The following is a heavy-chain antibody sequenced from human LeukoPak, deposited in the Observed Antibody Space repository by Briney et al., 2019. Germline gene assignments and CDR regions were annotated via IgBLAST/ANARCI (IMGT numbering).Heavy chain of an antibody. D-gene: IGHD4-11*01. CDR1: GFTFSSYA. J-gene: IGHJ6*02. CDR2: ISGSGGST. CDR3: AKAPLTVTNYYYYYYGMDV. V-gene: IGHV3-23*01. Sequence: GGSLGLSCAASGFTFSSYAMSWVRQAPGKGLEWVSAISGSGGSTYYADSVKGRFTISRDNSKNTLYLQMNSLRAEDTAVYYCAKAPLTVTNYYYYYYGMDVWGQGTTVTVSS.